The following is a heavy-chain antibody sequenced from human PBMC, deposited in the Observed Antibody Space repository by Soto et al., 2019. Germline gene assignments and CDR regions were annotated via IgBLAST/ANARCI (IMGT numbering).Heavy chain of an antibody. Sequence: QLQLQESGPGLVKPSETLSLTCTVSGGSISSSSYYWGWIRQPPGKGLEWIGSIYYSGSTYYNPSLKSRVTISVDTSKHQFSLKLSSVTAADTAVYYCARREVVVAAPEAFDIWGQGTMVTVSS. CDR2: IYYSGST. D-gene: IGHD2-15*01. CDR3: ARREVVVAAPEAFDI. CDR1: GGSISSSSYY. J-gene: IGHJ3*02. V-gene: IGHV4-39*01.